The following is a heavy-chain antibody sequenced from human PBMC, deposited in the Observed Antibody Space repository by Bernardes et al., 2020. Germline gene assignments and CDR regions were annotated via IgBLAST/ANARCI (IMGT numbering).Heavy chain of an antibody. J-gene: IGHJ4*02. D-gene: IGHD2-15*01. CDR2: VAHDGSDP. V-gene: IGHV3-33*01. CDR1: GFTFSNFG. Sequence: GGSLRLSCTASGFTFSNFGMHWVRQAPGKGLEWLAIVAHDGSDPGYSESVKGRFTISKDNSKNTVFLQMTGLRVEDTAVYYCARACPEGGRCYYLDFWGQGTLVTVSS. CDR3: ARACPEGGRCYYLDF.